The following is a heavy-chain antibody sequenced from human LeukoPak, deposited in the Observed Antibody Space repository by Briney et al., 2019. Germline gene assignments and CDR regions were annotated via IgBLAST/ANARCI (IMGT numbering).Heavy chain of an antibody. CDR3: ARAGGGANSQLDY. CDR2: IIPIFGTA. Sequence: SVKVSCKASGGTFSSYAISWVRQAPGQGLEWMGGIIPIFGTANYAQKFQGRVTITTDESTSTAYMELSSLRSEDTAVYYCARAGGGANSQLDYWGQGTLVTVSS. J-gene: IGHJ4*02. D-gene: IGHD1-26*01. CDR1: GGTFSSYA. V-gene: IGHV1-69*05.